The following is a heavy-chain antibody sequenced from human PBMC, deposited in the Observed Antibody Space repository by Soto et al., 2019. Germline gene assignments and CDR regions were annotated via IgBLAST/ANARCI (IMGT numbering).Heavy chain of an antibody. V-gene: IGHV1-69*01. Sequence: QVQLMQSGAEIKKPGSSVKVSCKTSGDNFKKNVFTWVRQAXXXXLEWMGGTIPALGKTHYIEKFQGRVTITVDDATRTVYMXXXXXXXXXXXXXXXXXXXXXXXAMXXXGQGTTVTVSS. CDR3: XXXXXXXXAMXX. CDR2: TIPALGKT. J-gene: IGHJ6*02. CDR1: GDNFKKNV.